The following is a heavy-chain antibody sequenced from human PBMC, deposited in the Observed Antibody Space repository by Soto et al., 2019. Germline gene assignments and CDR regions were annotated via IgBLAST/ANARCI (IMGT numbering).Heavy chain of an antibody. CDR2: ISYDGSNK. Sequence: GGSLRLSCAASGFTFSSYAMHWVRQAPGKGLEWVAVISYDGSNKYYADSVKGRFTISRDNSKNTLYLQMNSLRAEDTAVYYCATIHLRFLEWLSIRTRTPYWGQGTLVTGFS. D-gene: IGHD3-3*01. V-gene: IGHV3-30-3*01. J-gene: IGHJ4*02. CDR1: GFTFSSYA. CDR3: ATIHLRFLEWLSIRTRTPY.